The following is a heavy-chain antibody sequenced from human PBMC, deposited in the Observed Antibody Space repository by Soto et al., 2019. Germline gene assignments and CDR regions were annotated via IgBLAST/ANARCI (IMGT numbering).Heavy chain of an antibody. D-gene: IGHD6-19*01. J-gene: IGHJ4*02. Sequence: ASDPTLVNPTQTLTLTCTFSGFSLSSSGVGVAWNRQPPGKALEWLALIYWDDDKRYSPSLKSRLTITKNTSKSQVVLTMTNMEPVYTATFYCAYRRWESTGWYPPGYFDHWGQGTLVTVSS. CDR1: GFSLSSSGVG. CDR2: IYWDDDK. V-gene: IGHV2-5*02. CDR3: AYRRWESTGWYPPGYFDH.